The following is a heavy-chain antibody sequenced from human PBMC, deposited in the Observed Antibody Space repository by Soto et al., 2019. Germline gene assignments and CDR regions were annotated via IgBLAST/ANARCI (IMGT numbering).Heavy chain of an antibody. CDR3: AGARGASGRSFDS. CDR1: GFTFSDYY. D-gene: IGHD1-26*01. J-gene: IGHJ5*01. V-gene: IGHV3-11*01. Sequence: QVQLVESGGGSVKPGGSLRLSCAASGFTFSDYYMSWIRQAPGKGLEWVSYISTNSITIYYADSVKGRFTISRDNARNKRFLQKNSLRADDTAMYYCAGARGASGRSFDSWGQGTLVAVSS. CDR2: ISTNSITI.